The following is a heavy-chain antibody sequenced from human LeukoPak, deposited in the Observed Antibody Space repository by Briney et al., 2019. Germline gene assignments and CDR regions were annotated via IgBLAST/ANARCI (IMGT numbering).Heavy chain of an antibody. CDR1: GYSFTSYW. V-gene: IGHV5-10-1*01. Sequence: GESLGISCKGSGYSFTSYWISWVRQMSGKGLEWMGRIDPSDSYTNYSPSFQGHVTISADKSISTAYLQWSSLKASDTAMYYCARHTDYYDSSGYYSWGQGTLVTVSS. J-gene: IGHJ4*02. D-gene: IGHD3-22*01. CDR2: IDPSDSYT. CDR3: ARHTDYYDSSGYYS.